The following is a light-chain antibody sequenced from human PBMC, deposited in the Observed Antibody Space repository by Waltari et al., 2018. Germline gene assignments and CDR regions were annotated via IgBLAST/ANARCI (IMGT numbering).Light chain of an antibody. Sequence: EIVMTQSPAPLSVSTGERATLSCRASQSVSSNLAWYQQKPGQAPRLLIYGASTRATGIPARFSGSGSGTEFTLTISSLQSEDFAVYYCQQYNNWPPVYTFGQGTKLEIK. J-gene: IGKJ2*01. CDR2: GAS. CDR3: QQYNNWPPVYT. V-gene: IGKV3-15*01. CDR1: QSVSSN.